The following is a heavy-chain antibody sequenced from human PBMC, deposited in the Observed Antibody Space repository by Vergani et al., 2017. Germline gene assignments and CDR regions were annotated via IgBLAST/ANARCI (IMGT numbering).Heavy chain of an antibody. J-gene: IGHJ4*02. CDR1: GFTFHDYA. V-gene: IGHV3-48*03. Sequence: EVQLVESGGGLVQPGRSLRLSCAASGFTFHDYAMYWVRQAPGKGLEWVSYISSSGSTIYYADSVKGRFTISRDNAKNSLYLQMNSLRAEDTAVYYCARDYSSTCLDYWGQGTLVTVSS. CDR3: ARDYSSTCLDY. D-gene: IGHD6-13*01. CDR2: ISSSGSTI.